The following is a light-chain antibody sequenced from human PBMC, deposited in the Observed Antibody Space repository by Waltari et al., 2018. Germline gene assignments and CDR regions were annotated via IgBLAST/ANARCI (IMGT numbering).Light chain of an antibody. J-gene: IGLJ2*01. CDR1: SSAVWPYNL. CDR2: EST. V-gene: IGLV2-23*01. Sequence: QSALTQPASVSGSPGQSITISCTGTSSAVWPYNLVSWYQHHPGKAPKLMIYESTKRPSGVSNRFSGSKSGNTASLTISGLQAEDEADYYCCSFAGSSPHVVLGGGTKLTVL. CDR3: CSFAGSSPHVV.